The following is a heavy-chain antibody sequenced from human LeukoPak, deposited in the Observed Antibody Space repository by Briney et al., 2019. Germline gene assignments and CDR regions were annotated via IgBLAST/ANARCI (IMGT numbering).Heavy chain of an antibody. CDR1: GFTFSNYW. D-gene: IGHD6-13*01. J-gene: IGHJ4*02. V-gene: IGHV3-74*01. CDR2: ISPDGSST. CDR3: AREAAVFEF. Sequence: GGSLRLSCAASGFTFSNYWMHWVRQAPGKGLVWVSRISPDGSSTSYADSVKGRFTISRDNAKNTLYLQMDSLRAEDTAVYYCAREAAVFEFWGQGSLVTVSS.